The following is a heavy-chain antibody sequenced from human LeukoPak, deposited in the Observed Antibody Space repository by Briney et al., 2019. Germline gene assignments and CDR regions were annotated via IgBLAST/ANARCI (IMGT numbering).Heavy chain of an antibody. CDR2: INWNGGST. V-gene: IGHV3-20*04. Sequence: GGSLRLSCTASGFTFGNYAMSWVRQVPGKGLEWVSTINWNGGSTGYVDSVKGRFTISRDSAKNSLHLQMSSLRAEDTALYYRAKMYYSGWYTYTDHWGQGTLVTVSS. CDR1: GFTFGNYA. J-gene: IGHJ4*02. D-gene: IGHD6-19*01. CDR3: AKMYYSGWYTYTDH.